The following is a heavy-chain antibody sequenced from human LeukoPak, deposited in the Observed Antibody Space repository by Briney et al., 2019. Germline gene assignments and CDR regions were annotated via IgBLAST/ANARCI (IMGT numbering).Heavy chain of an antibody. D-gene: IGHD3-22*01. CDR1: GFTFSSYA. V-gene: IGHV3-23*01. J-gene: IGHJ4*02. Sequence: GGSLRLSCAASGFTFSSYAMSWVRQAPGKGLEWVSAISGSGGSTYYADSVKGRFTASRDDAKNTVYLQMSSLRADDTAVYYCHPLTYVSNWGQGTLVTVSA. CDR3: HPLTYVSN. CDR2: ISGSGGST.